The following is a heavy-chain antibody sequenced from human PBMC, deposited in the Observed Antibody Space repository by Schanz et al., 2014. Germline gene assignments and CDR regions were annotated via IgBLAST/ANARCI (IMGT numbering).Heavy chain of an antibody. J-gene: IGHJ4*02. CDR3: AATTILAD. V-gene: IGHV3-23*01. CDR1: GFNFKAYV. Sequence: EAQLLESGGGLVQPGGSLRLSCAASGFNFKAYVMTWVRQAPGKGLEWVSGLSASGGHTYYADSVKGRFTISRDNAKSSLYLQMNSLRDEDTAVYYCAATTILADWGQGTLVTVSS. D-gene: IGHD3-3*01. CDR2: LSASGGHT.